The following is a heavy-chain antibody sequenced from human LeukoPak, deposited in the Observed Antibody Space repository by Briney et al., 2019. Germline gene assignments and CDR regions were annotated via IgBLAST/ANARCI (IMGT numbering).Heavy chain of an antibody. CDR3: ARDQYSYGYQFEY. Sequence: PGGSLRLSCAASGFTFSSYAVPWVRQAPGKGLEWVAVVSYDGSNKYYADSVKGRFTISRDNSKNTLYLQMNSLRAEDTALYYCARDQYSYGYQFEYWGQGTLVTVSS. CDR1: GFTFSSYA. J-gene: IGHJ4*02. CDR2: VSYDGSNK. V-gene: IGHV3-30*03. D-gene: IGHD5-18*01.